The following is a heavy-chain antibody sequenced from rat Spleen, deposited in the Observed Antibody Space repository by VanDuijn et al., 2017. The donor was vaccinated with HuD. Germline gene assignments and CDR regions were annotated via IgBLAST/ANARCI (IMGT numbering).Heavy chain of an antibody. Sequence: EVQLQESGPGLVKPSQSLSLTCSVTGYSITSSYRWNWIRKFPGNKLEWMAYINSAGSTVYNPSLTSRISITRDTSRNQFFLHVNSVTTEDTATYYCARARYSGGRLDYWGQGVMVTVSS. D-gene: IGHD1-1*01. V-gene: IGHV3-3*01. J-gene: IGHJ2*01. CDR1: GYSITSSYR. CDR3: ARARYSGGRLDY. CDR2: INSAGST.